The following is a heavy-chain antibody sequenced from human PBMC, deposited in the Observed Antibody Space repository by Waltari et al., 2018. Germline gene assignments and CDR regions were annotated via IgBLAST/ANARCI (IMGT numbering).Heavy chain of an antibody. V-gene: IGHV3-15*01. CDR3: TTVYYGSGNYYNAEV. CDR2: YKGTTDAETT. J-gene: IGHJ4*02. Sequence: EVQLVESGGGLVKPGGSLRLSCTASGLPFSSAWMSWVRQAPGKGLEWVARYKGTTDAETTDYASTVKGRFTISRDDSKNTLYLQMNSLETDDTAVYYCTTVYYGSGNYYNAEVWGQGTLVTVSS. CDR1: GLPFSSAW. D-gene: IGHD3-10*01.